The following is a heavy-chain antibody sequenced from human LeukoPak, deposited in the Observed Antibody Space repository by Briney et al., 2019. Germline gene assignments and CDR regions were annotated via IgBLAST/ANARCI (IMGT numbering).Heavy chain of an antibody. CDR2: INHSGST. CDR1: GGSFSGYY. D-gene: IGHD3-10*01. V-gene: IGHV4-34*01. Sequence: PSETLSLTCAVYGGSFSGYYWSWIRQPPGKGLEWIGEINHSGSTNYNPSLKSRVTISVDTSKNQFSLKLSSVTAADTAVYYCARKIVVRGTFDYWGQGTLVTVSS. J-gene: IGHJ4*02. CDR3: ARKIVVRGTFDY.